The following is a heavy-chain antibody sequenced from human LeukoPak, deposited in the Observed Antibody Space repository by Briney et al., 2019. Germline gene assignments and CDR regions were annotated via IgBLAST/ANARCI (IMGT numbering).Heavy chain of an antibody. J-gene: IGHJ4*02. CDR1: GFTFSSYS. CDR2: ISSSSSTI. V-gene: IGHV3-48*01. Sequence: GGSLRLSCAASGFTFSSYSMNWVPQAPGKGLEWVSYISSSSSTIYYADSVKGRFTISRDNAKNSLYLQMNSPRAEDTAVYYCARGLRRYYFDYWGQGTLVTVSS. D-gene: IGHD4-17*01. CDR3: ARGLRRYYFDY.